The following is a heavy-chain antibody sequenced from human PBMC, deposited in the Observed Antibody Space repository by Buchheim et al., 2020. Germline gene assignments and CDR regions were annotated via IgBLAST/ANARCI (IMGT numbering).Heavy chain of an antibody. V-gene: IGHV4-4*02. D-gene: IGHD2-2*01. CDR1: GGSISSSNW. J-gene: IGHJ5*02. CDR2: IYHSGTT. Sequence: QVQLQESGPGLVKPSGTLSLTCAVSGGSISSSNWWTWVRQPPGKGLEWIGEIYHSGTTNYNPPLKSRVTMSLAKSKNQFSLKLSSVTAADTAVYYCVSRPPYQPLHPWGQGTL. CDR3: VSRPPYQPLHP.